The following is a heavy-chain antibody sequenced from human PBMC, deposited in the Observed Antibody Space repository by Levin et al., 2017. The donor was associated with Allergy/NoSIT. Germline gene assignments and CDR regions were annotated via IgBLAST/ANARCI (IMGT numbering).Heavy chain of an antibody. Sequence: GESLKISCAASGFTVSSNYMSWVRQAPGKGLEWVSVIYSGGSTYYADSVKGRFTISRDNSKNTLYLQMNSLRAEDTAVYYCARDGEPVDTGYWYFDLWGRGTLVTVSS. J-gene: IGHJ2*01. CDR2: IYSGGST. CDR3: ARDGEPVDTGYWYFDL. V-gene: IGHV3-66*01. CDR1: GFTVSSNY. D-gene: IGHD5-18*01.